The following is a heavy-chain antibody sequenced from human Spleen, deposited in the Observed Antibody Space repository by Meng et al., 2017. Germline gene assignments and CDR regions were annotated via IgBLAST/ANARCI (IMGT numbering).Heavy chain of an antibody. D-gene: IGHD4-11*01. J-gene: IGHJ4*02. CDR2: IYYSGST. V-gene: IGHV4-31*01. Sequence: QVPLQESGPGPVKLSQTLSLTCTVPGGSISSGGYYWSWIRQQPGKGLEWIGYIYYSGSTYYNPSLKSLVTISVDTSKNQFSLKLSSVTAADTAVYYCARGPTTMAHDFDYWGQGTLVTVSS. CDR1: GGSISSGGYY. CDR3: ARGPTTMAHDFDY.